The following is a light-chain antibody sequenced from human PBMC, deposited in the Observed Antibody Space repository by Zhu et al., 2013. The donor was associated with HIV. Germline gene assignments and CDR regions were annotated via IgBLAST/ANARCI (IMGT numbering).Light chain of an antibody. V-gene: IGKV3-20*01. CDR1: QTVSYRH. CDR3: QQYATSLA. Sequence: EVVLMQSPGTLSLSPGERATLSCRASQTVSYRHIAWYHQKPGQPPRLLIYGASSRPPGIADRFSGSGSGTDFTLTITRLEPEDFAVYYCQQYATSLAFGGGTKVEIK. CDR2: GAS. J-gene: IGKJ4*01.